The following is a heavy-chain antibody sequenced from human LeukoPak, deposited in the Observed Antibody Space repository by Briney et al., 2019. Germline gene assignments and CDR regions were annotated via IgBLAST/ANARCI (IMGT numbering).Heavy chain of an antibody. CDR3: ARAGDIVATIKGYFDY. J-gene: IGHJ4*02. Sequence: GGSLRLSCAASGFTFSDYYMSWIRQAPGKGLEWVSYIRSSGSTIYYADSVKGRFTISRDNAKNSLYLQMNSLRAEDTAVYYCARAGDIVATIKGYFDYWGQGTLVTVSS. CDR1: GFTFSDYY. D-gene: IGHD5-12*01. V-gene: IGHV3-11*04. CDR2: IRSSGSTI.